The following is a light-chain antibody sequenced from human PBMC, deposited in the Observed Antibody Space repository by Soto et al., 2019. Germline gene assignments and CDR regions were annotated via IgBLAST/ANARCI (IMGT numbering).Light chain of an antibody. J-gene: IGKJ3*01. CDR3: QPSTVFPFT. V-gene: IGKV1-12*02. CDR1: QHISSW. Sequence: DIQMTQSPSSVSASVGDRVTFTCRASQHISSWLAWYQQKPGKAPKLLIAAAPILQKGVPFGFSGGGYVTHFTRTVSVLEPEDFATYCCQPSTVFPFTFGPGA. CDR2: AAP.